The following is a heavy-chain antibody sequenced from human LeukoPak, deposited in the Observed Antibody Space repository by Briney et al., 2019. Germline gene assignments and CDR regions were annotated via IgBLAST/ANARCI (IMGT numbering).Heavy chain of an antibody. D-gene: IGHD6-6*01. CDR1: GGSISSYY. J-gene: IGHJ4*02. V-gene: IGHV4-4*09. CDR3: ARRYSSSSKTYYFGY. CDR2: IYTSGIT. Sequence: PSETLSLTCTVSGGSISSYYWSWIRQPPGKGLEWIGYIYTSGITNYNPSLKSRVTISVDTSKNQFSLKLSSVTAADTAVYYCARRYSSSSKTYYFGYRGQGTLVTVSS.